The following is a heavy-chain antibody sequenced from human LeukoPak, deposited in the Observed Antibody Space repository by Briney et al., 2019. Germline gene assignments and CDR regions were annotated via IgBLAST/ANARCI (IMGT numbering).Heavy chain of an antibody. Sequence: ASVTVSCKASGYTFTSYDINWVRQATGQGLEWMGWMNPNSGNTGYAQKFQGRVTMTRNTSISTAYMELSSLRSEDTAVYYCARANKDPMVRGGPRFDPWGQGTLVTVSS. V-gene: IGHV1-8*01. CDR2: MNPNSGNT. J-gene: IGHJ5*02. CDR1: GYTFTSYD. CDR3: ARANKDPMVRGGPRFDP. D-gene: IGHD3-10*01.